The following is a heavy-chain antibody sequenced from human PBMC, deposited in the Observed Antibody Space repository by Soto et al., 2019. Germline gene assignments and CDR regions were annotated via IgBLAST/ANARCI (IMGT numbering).Heavy chain of an antibody. Sequence: PSETLSLTCAVYGGSFSGYYWSWIRQPPGKGLEWIGDIYYSGSTNYNPSLKSRVTILVDTSKNQFSLKLSSVTAADTAVYYCARESYCGGDCPTDYYYGMEVWGQGTTVTVSS. J-gene: IGHJ6*02. CDR3: ARESYCGGDCPTDYYYGMEV. V-gene: IGHV4-59*01. CDR2: IYYSGST. CDR1: GGSFSGYY. D-gene: IGHD2-21*02.